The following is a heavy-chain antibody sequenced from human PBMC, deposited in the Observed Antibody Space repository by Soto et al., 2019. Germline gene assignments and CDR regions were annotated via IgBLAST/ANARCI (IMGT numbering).Heavy chain of an antibody. CDR2: IGGSGTTI. V-gene: IGHV3-48*01. D-gene: IGHD6-6*01. J-gene: IGHJ4*02. CDR1: GFTFRSHS. CDR3: ARDPPYSTSSGYCDH. Sequence: EVQLVESGGGLVQPGGSLRLSCAASGFTFRSHSMNWVRQAPGKGLEWLSYIGGSGTTIDYADSVKGRFTISRDNAKNSVFLQMNSLRCEDTAVYHCARDPPYSTSSGYCDHWGQGTPGHRLL.